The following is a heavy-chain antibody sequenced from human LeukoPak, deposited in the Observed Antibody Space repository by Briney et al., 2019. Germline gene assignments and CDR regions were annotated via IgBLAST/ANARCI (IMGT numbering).Heavy chain of an antibody. J-gene: IGHJ3*02. CDR2: INQDGSEK. D-gene: IGHD1-26*01. CDR3: ARPSRTVGGDPDAFDI. V-gene: IGHV3-7*01. Sequence: PGGSLRLSCAASGFTFSSYWMSWVRQAAGKGVEWVANINQDGSEKYYLDSVKLRFTISRDNANNSLYLQMNSLRAEDTAVYYCARPSRTVGGDPDAFDIWGQGTMVTVSS. CDR1: GFTFSSYW.